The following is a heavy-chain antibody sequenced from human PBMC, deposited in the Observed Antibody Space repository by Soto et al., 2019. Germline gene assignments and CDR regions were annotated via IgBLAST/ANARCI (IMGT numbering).Heavy chain of an antibody. CDR2: IVVGSGNT. CDR3: AGPDCSGGSCSLNGMDV. J-gene: IGHJ6*02. D-gene: IGHD2-15*01. V-gene: IGHV1-58*01. Sequence: SVKVSCKASGFTFTSSAVQWVRQARGQRLEWIGWIVVGSGNTNYAQKFQERVTITRDMSTSTAYMELSSLRSEDTAVYYCAGPDCSGGSCSLNGMDVWGQGTTVTVSS. CDR1: GFTFTSSA.